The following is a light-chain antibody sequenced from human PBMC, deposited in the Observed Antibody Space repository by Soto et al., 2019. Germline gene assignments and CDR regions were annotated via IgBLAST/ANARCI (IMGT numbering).Light chain of an antibody. Sequence: DIQMTQSPSTLSASVGDRVTIACRASQRISSWLAWYQQKPGKAPKLLINKASSLESGVPSRFSGSGSGTEFTLTISSLQPDDVATYYCQQYGTYPLTFGGGTKVDIK. CDR2: KAS. J-gene: IGKJ4*01. CDR3: QQYGTYPLT. CDR1: QRISSW. V-gene: IGKV1-5*03.